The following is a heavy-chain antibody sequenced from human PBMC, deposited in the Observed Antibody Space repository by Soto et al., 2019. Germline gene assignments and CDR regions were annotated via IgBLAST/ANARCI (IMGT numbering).Heavy chain of an antibody. Sequence: QVQLVESGGGVVQPGRSLRLSCAASGFTFSSYGMHWVRQAPGKGLEWVAVISYDGSNKYYADSVKGRFTISRDNSXXTLYLQMNSLRAEDTAVYYCAKDQRQDSSGYQQDYWGQGTLVTVSS. V-gene: IGHV3-30*18. CDR3: AKDQRQDSSGYQQDY. CDR2: ISYDGSNK. D-gene: IGHD3-22*01. J-gene: IGHJ4*02. CDR1: GFTFSSYG.